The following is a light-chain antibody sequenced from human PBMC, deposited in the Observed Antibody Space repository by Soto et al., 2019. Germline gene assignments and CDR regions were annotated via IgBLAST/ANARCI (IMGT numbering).Light chain of an antibody. CDR1: SSDVVGYNY. Sequence: QSALTQPASVSGSPGQSITISCTGTSSDVVGYNYVSWYQQHPGKAPKFMIYDVSNRPSGVSNRFSGSKSGNTASLTISELLAEDEADYYCCSYTTSNTRQIVFGTGTKVTVL. J-gene: IGLJ1*01. CDR3: CSYTTSNTRQIV. V-gene: IGLV2-14*01. CDR2: DVS.